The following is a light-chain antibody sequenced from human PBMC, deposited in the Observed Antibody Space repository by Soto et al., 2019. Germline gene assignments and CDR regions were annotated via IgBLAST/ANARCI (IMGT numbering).Light chain of an antibody. CDR3: QSYDSSLSGVV. J-gene: IGLJ3*02. Sequence: QSVLTQPPSVSGAPGPRVTISCAGSSSNIGTGYDVHWYQQLPGTVPKLLIYNNNNRPSGVPDRFSGSKSGTSASLAITGLQAEDEADYYCQSYDSSLSGVVFGGGTKLTVL. CDR2: NNN. CDR1: SSNIGTGYD. V-gene: IGLV1-40*01.